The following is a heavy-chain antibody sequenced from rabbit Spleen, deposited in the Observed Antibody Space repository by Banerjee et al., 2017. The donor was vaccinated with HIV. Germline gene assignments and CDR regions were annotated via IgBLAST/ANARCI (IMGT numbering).Heavy chain of an antibody. V-gene: IGHV1S45*01. CDR3: ARLGTGSNYYPFNL. Sequence: QEQLVESGGGLVQPEGSLTLTCTASGFSFSDKAVMCWVRQAPGKGLEWIGCIGAGGYNTAFASWAQGRFTISKPSSTTVTLQMTSLTAADTATYSCARLGTGSNYYPFNLWGPGTLVTVS. D-gene: IGHD8-1*01. CDR2: IGAGGYNT. J-gene: IGHJ4*01. CDR1: GFSFSDKAV.